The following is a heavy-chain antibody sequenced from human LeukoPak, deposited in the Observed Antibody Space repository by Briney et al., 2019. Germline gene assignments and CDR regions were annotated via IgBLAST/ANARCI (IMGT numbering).Heavy chain of an antibody. CDR1: GLTFSSYA. CDR3: AKDTIRGVTLWYFDY. Sequence: GGSLRLSCTPSGLTFSSYAMNWFRQAPRKGLEWVSSISDSGGSTYSADSVKGRFTISRDNSKNTLYLQMNSLRAEDTAVFYCAKDTIRGVTLWYFDYWGQGTLVTVSS. D-gene: IGHD3-10*01. CDR2: ISDSGGST. J-gene: IGHJ4*02. V-gene: IGHV3-23*01.